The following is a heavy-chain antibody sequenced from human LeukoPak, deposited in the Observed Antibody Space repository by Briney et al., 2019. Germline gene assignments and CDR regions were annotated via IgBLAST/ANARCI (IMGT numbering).Heavy chain of an antibody. Sequence: SGPTLVKPTQTLTLTCTFSGFSLSTSRVGVGWIRQPPGKALEWLALIYWNDDKRYSPSLKSRLTITKDTSKNQVVLTMTNMDPVDTATYYCAHVDYYGSGSYPYFDYWGQGTLVTVSS. CDR2: IYWNDDK. V-gene: IGHV2-5*01. CDR1: GFSLSTSRVG. CDR3: AHVDYYGSGSYPYFDY. D-gene: IGHD3-10*01. J-gene: IGHJ4*02.